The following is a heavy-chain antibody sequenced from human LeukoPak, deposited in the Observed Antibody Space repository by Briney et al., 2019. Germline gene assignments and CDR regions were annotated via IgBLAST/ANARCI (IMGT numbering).Heavy chain of an antibody. CDR1: GFTFSSYA. CDR2: ISGSGGST. D-gene: IGHD6-19*01. CDR3: AKEGIAVAGTSWYFDY. V-gene: IGHV3-23*01. Sequence: PGGSLRLSCAASGFTFSSYAMSWVRQAPGKGLEWVSAISGSGGSTYYADSVKGRFTISRDNSKNTLYLQMNSLRAEDTAVYYCAKEGIAVAGTSWYFDYWGQGTLVTVSS. J-gene: IGHJ4*02.